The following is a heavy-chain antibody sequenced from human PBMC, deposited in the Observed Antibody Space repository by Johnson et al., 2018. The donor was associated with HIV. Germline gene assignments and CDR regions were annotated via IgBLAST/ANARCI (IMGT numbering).Heavy chain of an antibody. CDR1: GFTVSSNY. V-gene: IGHV3-20*04. Sequence: VQLVESGGGLVQPGGSLRLSCAASGFTVSSNYMSWVRQAPGKGLEWVSGMNWNGGSTGYADSVKGRFTITRDNAKNSLYLQMNSLRAEDTAVYYCARESTLDAFDIWGQGTMVTVSS. CDR2: MNWNGGST. CDR3: ARESTLDAFDI. J-gene: IGHJ3*02.